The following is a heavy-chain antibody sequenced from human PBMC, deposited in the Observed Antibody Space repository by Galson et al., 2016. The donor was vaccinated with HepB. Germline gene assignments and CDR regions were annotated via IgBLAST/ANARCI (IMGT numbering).Heavy chain of an antibody. CDR2: ITFDGSNK. CDR1: DSTFSRHA. D-gene: IGHD1-7*01. J-gene: IGHJ4*02. CDR3: ASNTYSYDKTGTHYVNFFHY. V-gene: IGHV3-30-3*01. Sequence: SLRLSCAASDSTFSRHAMHWVRQSPDKGLEWVAVITFDGSNKYYADSMKGRFSISRDNSKNTLYLEMNSLRTEDAAVYYCASNTYSYDKTGTHYVNFFHYWGQGTRVTVSS.